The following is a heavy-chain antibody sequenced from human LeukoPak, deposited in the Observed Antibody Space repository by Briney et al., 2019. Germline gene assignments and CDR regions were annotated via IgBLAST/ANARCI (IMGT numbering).Heavy chain of an antibody. CDR3: ARHGEYYFDY. V-gene: IGHV4-34*01. CDR1: GGSFSGYY. CDR2: ISSRGNT. Sequence: SETLSLTCAVYGGSFSGYYWSWIRQPPGKGLEWIGQISSRGNTNYNPSLKSRVTISVDTSKNQLSLKLSTVTAADTALYYCARHGEYYFDYWGQGTLVTVSS. D-gene: IGHD3-10*01. J-gene: IGHJ4*02.